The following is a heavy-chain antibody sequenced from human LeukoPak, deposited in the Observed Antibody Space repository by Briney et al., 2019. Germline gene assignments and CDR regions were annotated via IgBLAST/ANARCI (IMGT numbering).Heavy chain of an antibody. CDR1: GGTFISYA. CDR3: ARVRTTGINDAFYI. V-gene: IGHV1-69*13. D-gene: IGHD4-17*01. J-gene: IGHJ3*02. CDR2: IIPIFGTA. Sequence: SVKVSCKASGGTFISYAISWVRQAPGQGLEWMGGIIPIFGTANYAQKFQGRVTITADESTSTAYMELSSLRAEDTAVYYCARVRTTGINDAFYIWGQATMVTVSS.